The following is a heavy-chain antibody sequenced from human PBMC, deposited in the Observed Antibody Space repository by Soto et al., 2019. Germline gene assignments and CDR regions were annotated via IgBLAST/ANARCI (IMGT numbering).Heavy chain of an antibody. CDR3: VRGRRGDP. J-gene: IGHJ5*02. CDR1: GGSFTAYY. CDR2: IHHSGST. Sequence: SEALSLTCAVSGGSFTAYYWSWVRQSPDMRLEWIGEIHHSGSTTYNPSLESRVTISVDTSKRQFSLKLTSVTAADTAVYYCVRGRRGDPWGQGTLVTVSS. V-gene: IGHV4-34*01. D-gene: IGHD3-10*01.